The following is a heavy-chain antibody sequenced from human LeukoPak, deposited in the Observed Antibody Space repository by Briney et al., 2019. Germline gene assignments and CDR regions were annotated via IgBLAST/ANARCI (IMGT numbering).Heavy chain of an antibody. D-gene: IGHD1-26*01. CDR2: IHHNGEMT. J-gene: IGHJ4*02. Sequence: PGGSLRLSCAASGFTLTWHVMHWVRQAPGKALEYVSFIHHNGEMTSYAESVRGRFTVSRDNFKNTLFLELSSLRTDDTAVYYCVRDMSGKYSFDYWGQGTLVIVST. CDR1: GFTLTWHV. V-gene: IGHV3-64D*06. CDR3: VRDMSGKYSFDY.